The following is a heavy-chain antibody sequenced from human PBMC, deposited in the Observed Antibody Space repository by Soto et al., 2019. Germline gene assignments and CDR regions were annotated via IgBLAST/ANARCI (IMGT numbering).Heavy chain of an antibody. Sequence: SETLSLTCTVSGGSISSSSYYWGWIRQPPGKGLEWIGSIYYSGSTYYNPSLKSRVTISVDTSKNQFSLKLSSVTAADTAVYYCARHRCSGGSCYPNSPYYFDYWGQGTLVTVSS. V-gene: IGHV4-39*01. J-gene: IGHJ4*02. CDR2: IYYSGST. CDR1: GGSISSSSYY. D-gene: IGHD2-15*01. CDR3: ARHRCSGGSCYPNSPYYFDY.